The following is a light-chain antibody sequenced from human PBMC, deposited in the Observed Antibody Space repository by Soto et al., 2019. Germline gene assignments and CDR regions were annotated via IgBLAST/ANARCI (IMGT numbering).Light chain of an antibody. J-gene: IGKJ4*01. CDR3: QQYGSSPLT. CDR1: QSVSSSY. V-gene: IGKV3-20*01. Sequence: SPGTLSLTPGESAPLSCRASQSVSSSYLAWYQQKPGQAPRLLIYGASSRATGIPDRFSGSGSGTDFTLTISRLEPEDFAVYYCQQYGSSPLTFGGGTKVDI. CDR2: GAS.